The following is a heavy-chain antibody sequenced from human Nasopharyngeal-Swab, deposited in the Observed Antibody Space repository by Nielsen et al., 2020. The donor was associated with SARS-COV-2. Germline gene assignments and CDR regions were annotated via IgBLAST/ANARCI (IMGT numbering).Heavy chain of an antibody. CDR3: AKDRDSGDDSEEYYHYYGMDV. CDR2: ISGGSDST. D-gene: IGHD5-12*01. J-gene: IGHJ6*02. V-gene: IGHV3-23*01. CDR1: GFTFSNFA. Sequence: GASLKISCAASGFTFSNFAMSSVRQAPGRGLEWVSVISGGSDSTYYTDSVRGRFTISRDNSKNTLNLQINNLRAEDTAIYYYAKDRDSGDDSEEYYHYYGMDVWGQGAPVTVSS.